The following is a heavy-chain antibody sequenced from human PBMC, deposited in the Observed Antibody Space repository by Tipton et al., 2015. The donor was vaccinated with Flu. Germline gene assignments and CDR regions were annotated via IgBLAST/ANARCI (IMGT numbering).Heavy chain of an antibody. CDR2: IYYSGST. CDR3: AKGRGAASSSGVFDS. CDR1: GGSITSYY. V-gene: IGHV4-59*12. Sequence: GLVKPSETLSLTCTVSGGSITSYYWSWIRQPPGKGLEWIGYIYYSGSTNYNPSLKSRVTMSLDASKNQFSLSLTSVTAADSAVYFCAKGRGAASSSGVFDSWGQGTLVTVSS. J-gene: IGHJ4*02. D-gene: IGHD6-6*01.